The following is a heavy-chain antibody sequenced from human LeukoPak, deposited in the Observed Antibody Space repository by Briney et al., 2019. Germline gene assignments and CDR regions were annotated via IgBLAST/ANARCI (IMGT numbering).Heavy chain of an antibody. D-gene: IGHD6-25*01. Sequence: SETLSHTCTVSGGSISSYYWSWIRQPAGKGLEWIGRIYTSGSTNYNPSLKSRVTMSVDTPKNQFSLKLSSVTAADTAVYYCARGGAAGAFDIWGQGTMVTVSS. CDR3: ARGGAAGAFDI. CDR2: IYTSGST. CDR1: GGSISSYY. V-gene: IGHV4-4*07. J-gene: IGHJ3*02.